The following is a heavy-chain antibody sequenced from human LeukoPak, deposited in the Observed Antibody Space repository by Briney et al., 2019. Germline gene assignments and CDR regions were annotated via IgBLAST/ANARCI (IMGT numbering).Heavy chain of an antibody. CDR3: ACTYCGGDCYGAFDI. Sequence: PSETLSLTCTVSGGSISSSSYYWGWIRQPPGKGREWVGSIYYSGSTYYNPSLKSRVTISVDTSKNQFSLKLSSVTAADTAVYYCACTYCGGDCYGAFDIWGQGTMVTVSS. D-gene: IGHD2-21*01. V-gene: IGHV4-39*01. CDR1: GGSISSSSYY. CDR2: IYYSGST. J-gene: IGHJ3*02.